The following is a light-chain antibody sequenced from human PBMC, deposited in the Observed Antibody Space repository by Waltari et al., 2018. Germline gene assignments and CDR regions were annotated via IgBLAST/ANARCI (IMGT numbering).Light chain of an antibody. CDR3: QKYNNAPPFT. J-gene: IGKJ3*01. CDR1: QGISNS. V-gene: IGKV1-27*01. Sequence: DIQMTQSPSSLSASVGDRVTITCRASQGISNSLAWYQQKSGKVPKLLIYAASTLQSGVPSRFSGSGFGTDFTLTISSLQPEDVATYYCQKYNNAPPFTFGPGTKVDIK. CDR2: AAS.